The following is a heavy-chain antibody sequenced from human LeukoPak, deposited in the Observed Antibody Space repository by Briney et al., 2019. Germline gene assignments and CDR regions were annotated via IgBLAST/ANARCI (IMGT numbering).Heavy chain of an antibody. Sequence: PGGSLRLSCAASGFTFSSYAMSWVRQAPGKGLEWVSAISGSGGSTYYADSVKGRFTISRDNSRNTLYLQMNSLRAEDTAVYYCAKVGYYDILTGYSYYFDYWGQGTLVIASS. CDR3: AKVGYYDILTGYSYYFDY. V-gene: IGHV3-23*01. CDR2: ISGSGGST. D-gene: IGHD3-9*01. J-gene: IGHJ4*02. CDR1: GFTFSSYA.